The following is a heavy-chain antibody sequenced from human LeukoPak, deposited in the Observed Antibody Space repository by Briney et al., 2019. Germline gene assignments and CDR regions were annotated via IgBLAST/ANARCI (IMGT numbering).Heavy chain of an antibody. CDR1: GYTFSNYG. CDR3: ARDYSSGWYAFDY. J-gene: IGHJ4*02. D-gene: IGHD6-19*01. CDR2: ISAYNGNT. Sequence: ASVKVSCKASGYTFSNYGISWVRQAPGQGLEWMGWISAYNGNTNYAQKLQGRVTMTTDTSTSTAYMELRSLRSDDTAFYYCARDYSSGWYAFDYWGQGTLVTVSS. V-gene: IGHV1-18*01.